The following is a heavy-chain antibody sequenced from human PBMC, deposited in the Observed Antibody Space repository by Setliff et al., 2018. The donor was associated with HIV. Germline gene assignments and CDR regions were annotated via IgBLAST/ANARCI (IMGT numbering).Heavy chain of an antibody. Sequence: SETLSLTCNVSGASTNAYFLSWVRHPAGKGLEWIGHVYTSGITNHNPPLKSRVTMSLDTSKEQFSLRLRSVTAADTAIYYCAREPSPSQWQPLYFDVWGRGILVTVSS. CDR1: GASTNAYF. D-gene: IGHD6-19*01. CDR3: AREPSPSQWQPLYFDV. CDR2: VYTSGIT. J-gene: IGHJ4*02. V-gene: IGHV4-4*07.